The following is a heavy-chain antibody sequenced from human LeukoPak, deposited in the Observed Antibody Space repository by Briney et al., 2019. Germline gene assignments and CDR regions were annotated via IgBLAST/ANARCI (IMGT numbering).Heavy chain of an antibody. CDR1: GFTFTNNA. CDR2: ISGNGATT. D-gene: IGHD2-15*01. CDR3: ANPQLKLVVVAATDY. V-gene: IGHV3-23*01. J-gene: IGHJ4*02. Sequence: PGGSLRLSCAASGFTFTNNAMSWVRQAPGKGLEWVSGISGNGATTHDADSVKGRFTISRDNSKNTLYLQMNSLRAEDTAVYYCANPQLKLVVVAATDYWGQGPLVTVSS.